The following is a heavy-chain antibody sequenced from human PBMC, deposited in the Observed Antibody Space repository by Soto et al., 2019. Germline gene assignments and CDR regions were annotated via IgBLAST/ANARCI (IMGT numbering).Heavy chain of an antibody. Sequence: QVQLVQSGAEVKKPGASVKVSCKASGYDFSGYGISWGRQAPGQGLEWMGWISASNGNRDYAQQFQGRVTMTSDTSRTTAYMELRSLRSDDTAVYYCVRDPQRNDYWGQGTLVNVSS. CDR1: GYDFSGYG. CDR2: ISASNGNR. CDR3: VRDPQRNDY. D-gene: IGHD2-2*01. J-gene: IGHJ4*02. V-gene: IGHV1-18*04.